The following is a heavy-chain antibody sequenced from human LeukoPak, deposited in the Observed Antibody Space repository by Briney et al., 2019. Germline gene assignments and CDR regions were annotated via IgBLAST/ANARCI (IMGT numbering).Heavy chain of an antibody. CDR3: ARRVDATRWFDP. D-gene: IGHD2-15*01. V-gene: IGHV3-74*03. CDR1: GFTFSNYF. Sequence: PGGSLRLSCAASGFTFSNYFMHWVRQAPGKGLVWVSRINSDGTTTMYADSVKGGFTISRDNAKNTLYLQMNSLRDEDTAVYYCARRVDATRWFDPCGEGTLVTVSS. CDR2: INSDGTTT. J-gene: IGHJ5*02.